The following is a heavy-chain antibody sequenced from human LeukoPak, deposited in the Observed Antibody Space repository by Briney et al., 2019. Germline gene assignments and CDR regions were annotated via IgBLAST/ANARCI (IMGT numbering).Heavy chain of an antibody. V-gene: IGHV3-48*01. Sequence: GRCLGLSRAVSGFTLRLYSMNGVSQAPGRGRVWGSYISGSSSSSDGGAVQYEESVKGRFTISRDNSKNTMYLQMNSLRVDDTAEYYCARDGFSEFSQDNDGFYIWGEGTMVTVSS. CDR1: GFTLRLYS. J-gene: IGHJ3*02. CDR2: ISGSSSSSDGGAV. CDR3: ARDGFSEFSQDNDGFYI. D-gene: IGHD2-15*01.